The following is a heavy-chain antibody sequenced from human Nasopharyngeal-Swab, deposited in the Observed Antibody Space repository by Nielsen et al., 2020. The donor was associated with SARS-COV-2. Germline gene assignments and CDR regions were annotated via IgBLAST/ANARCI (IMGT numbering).Heavy chain of an antibody. J-gene: IGHJ6*02. Sequence: ASVKVSCKASGYTFTRYYMHWVRQAPGQGLEWMGRINPNSGGTNYAQKFQGRVTMTRDTSISTAYMELSRLRSDDTAVYYCARDPTSVAGTGDYYYGMDVWGQGTTVTVSS. CDR2: INPNSGGT. D-gene: IGHD6-19*01. CDR1: GYTFTRYY. V-gene: IGHV1-2*06. CDR3: ARDPTSVAGTGDYYYGMDV.